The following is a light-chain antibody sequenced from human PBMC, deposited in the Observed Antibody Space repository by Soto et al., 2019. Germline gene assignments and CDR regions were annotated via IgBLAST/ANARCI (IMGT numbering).Light chain of an antibody. CDR1: QSVSSSY. J-gene: IGKJ1*01. CDR3: QQYGSSHWT. CDR2: GAS. Sequence: EIVLTQSPGTLSLSPGERATLSCRASQSVSSSYLAWYQQKPGQAPRLLIYGASSRATGIPDRFSGSGSGTDFTHTLSRLEPEDFAVYYCQQYGSSHWTFGQGTKVEIK. V-gene: IGKV3-20*01.